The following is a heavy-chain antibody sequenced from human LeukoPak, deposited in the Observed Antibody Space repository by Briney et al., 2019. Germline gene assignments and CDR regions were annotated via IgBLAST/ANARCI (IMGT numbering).Heavy chain of an antibody. Sequence: GRSLRHSCAASGFTFSSYAMHWVRQAPGKGLEWVAVISYDGSNKYYADSVKGRFTISRDNSKNTLYLQMNSLRAEDTAVYYCARGEAYAPYYFDYWGQGTLVTVSS. CDR1: GFTFSSYA. D-gene: IGHD2-2*01. J-gene: IGHJ4*02. CDR2: ISYDGSNK. CDR3: ARGEAYAPYYFDY. V-gene: IGHV3-30-3*01.